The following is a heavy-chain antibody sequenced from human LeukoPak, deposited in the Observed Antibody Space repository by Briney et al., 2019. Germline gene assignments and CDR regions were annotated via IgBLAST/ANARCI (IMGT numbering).Heavy chain of an antibody. CDR1: GYTFTGYY. Sequence: ASVKVSCKASGYTFTGYYIHWVRQAPGQGLEWMGWINPNSGGTNYAQKFQGRVTMTRDTSISTAYMELSRLRSDDTAVYYCAREDYGDRRHSNWGQGTLVAVSS. CDR2: INPNSGGT. V-gene: IGHV1-2*02. D-gene: IGHD4-17*01. J-gene: IGHJ4*02. CDR3: AREDYGDRRHSN.